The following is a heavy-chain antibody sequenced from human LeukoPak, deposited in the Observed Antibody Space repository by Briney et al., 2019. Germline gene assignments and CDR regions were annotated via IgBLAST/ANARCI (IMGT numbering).Heavy chain of an antibody. CDR1: GYTFTGYY. V-gene: IGHV1-2*06. D-gene: IGHD3-3*01. CDR3: ARQHDFWSGYPNWFDP. Sequence: ASVKVSCKASGYTFTGYYMHWVRQAPGQGLEWMGRINPNSGGTNYAQKFQGRVTMTRDTSISTAYMELSRLRSDDTAVYYCARQHDFWSGYPNWFDPWGQGTLVTVSS. CDR2: INPNSGGT. J-gene: IGHJ5*02.